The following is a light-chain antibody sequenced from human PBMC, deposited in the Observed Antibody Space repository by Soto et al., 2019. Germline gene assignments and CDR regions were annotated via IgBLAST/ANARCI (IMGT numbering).Light chain of an antibody. CDR2: GAS. CDR3: HQRQSWPRT. J-gene: IGKJ1*01. CDR1: QSITSSS. Sequence: EIVMTQSPATLSVSPGERATLSCRASQSITSSSLAWYQQKPGQAPRLLIYGASSRATGIPDRFSGSGSGTDFTLTISDVQPEDFAVYYCHQRQSWPRTFGQGTKVDIK. V-gene: IGKV3D-20*02.